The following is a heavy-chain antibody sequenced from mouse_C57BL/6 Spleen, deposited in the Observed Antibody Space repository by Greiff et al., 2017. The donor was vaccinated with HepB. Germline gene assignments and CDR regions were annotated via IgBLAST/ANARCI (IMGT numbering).Heavy chain of an antibody. D-gene: IGHD2-2*01. CDR2: IHPNSGST. CDR3: ARGGTTMVTTSAY. V-gene: IGHV1-64*01. CDR1: GYTFTSYW. J-gene: IGHJ3*01. Sequence: QVQLQQPGAELVKPGASVKLSCKASGYTFTSYWMHWVKQRPGQGLEWIGMIHPNSGSTNYNEKFKSKATLTVDKSSSTAYMQLSSLTSEDSAVYYCARGGTTMVTTSAYWGQGTLVTVSA.